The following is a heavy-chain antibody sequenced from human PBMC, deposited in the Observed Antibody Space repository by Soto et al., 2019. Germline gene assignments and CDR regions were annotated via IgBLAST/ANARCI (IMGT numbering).Heavy chain of an antibody. CDR3: AKLGRVVTASSPTFY. D-gene: IGHD2-21*02. CDR2: ISGSGGST. CDR1: GFTFSSYA. J-gene: IGHJ4*02. V-gene: IGHV3-23*01. Sequence: EVQLLESGGGLVQPGGSLRLSCAASGFTFSSYAMSWVRQAPGKGLEWVSAISGSGGSTYYADSVKGRFTISRDNSKNSLDLQMNSLRAEDTAVYYCAKLGRVVTASSPTFYWGQGTLVTVSS.